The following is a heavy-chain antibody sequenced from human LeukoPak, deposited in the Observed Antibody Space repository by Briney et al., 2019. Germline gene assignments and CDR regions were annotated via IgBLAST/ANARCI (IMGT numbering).Heavy chain of an antibody. Sequence: SETLSLTCTVSGGSISSSSYYWGWLRQPPGKGLEWIASIYYSGSTNYNPSLKSRVAMSVDTSKNQFSLKLSSVTAADTAVYYCARDPRRTIFGVVIIDNWFDPWGQGTLVTVSS. V-gene: IGHV4-39*07. D-gene: IGHD3-3*01. CDR1: GGSISSSSYY. CDR2: IYYSGST. CDR3: ARDPRRTIFGVVIIDNWFDP. J-gene: IGHJ5*02.